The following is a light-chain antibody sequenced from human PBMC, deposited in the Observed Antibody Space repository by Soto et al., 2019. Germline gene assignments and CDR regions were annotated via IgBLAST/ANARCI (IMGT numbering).Light chain of an antibody. J-gene: IGLJ2*01. V-gene: IGLV1-40*01. CDR2: GNS. CDR1: SSNIGAGYD. CDR3: QSYDSSVSKVV. Sequence: QTVVTQPPSVSGAPGQRVTISCTGSSSNIGAGYDVHWYQQLPGTAPKLLIYGNSNRPSGVPDRFSGSKSGTSASLAITGLQAADEADYYCQSYDSSVSKVVFGGGTKLTVL.